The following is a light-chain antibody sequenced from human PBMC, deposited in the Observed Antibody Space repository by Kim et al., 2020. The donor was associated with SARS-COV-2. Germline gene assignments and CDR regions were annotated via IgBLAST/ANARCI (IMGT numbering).Light chain of an antibody. CDR1: SNDVGAYRF. V-gene: IGLV2-8*01. CDR3: NSYAGSNNPCV. J-gene: IGLJ1*01. Sequence: QSVTISCTGTSNDVGAYRFVSWYQQHPGKVPKLLIYEASERPSGVPDRFSGSKSGNTASLTISGLQTEDEAYYYCNSYAGSNNPCVFGTGTKVTVL. CDR2: EAS.